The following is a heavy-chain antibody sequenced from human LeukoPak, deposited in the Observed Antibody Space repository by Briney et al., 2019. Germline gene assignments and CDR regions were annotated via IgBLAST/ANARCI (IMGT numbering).Heavy chain of an antibody. J-gene: IGHJ5*02. CDR2: FHNSRTT. Sequence: SETLSLTCTVSGGSISGYSWTWIRQPPGQGLEWIGYFHNSRTTSYNPALTGRVIISVDTAMDQISLKLNSVTAADTAVYYCARGHLGLSPWGQGTLVTVSS. D-gene: IGHD3-10*01. CDR1: GGSISGYS. CDR3: ARGHLGLSP. V-gene: IGHV4-59*01.